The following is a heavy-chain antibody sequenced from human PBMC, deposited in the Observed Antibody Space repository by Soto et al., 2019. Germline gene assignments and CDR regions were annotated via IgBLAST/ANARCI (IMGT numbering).Heavy chain of an antibody. Sequence: GGSLRLSCVVSGFTFSDFRMHWVRQVPGKGLVWVSVIFSDGSSISYADSVKGRFTISRDNAKNTLYLQMNSLRAEDTAVYYCARDTGPYDYWGQGTLVTVSS. CDR2: IFSDGSSI. D-gene: IGHD1-1*01. J-gene: IGHJ4*02. CDR1: GFTFSDFR. CDR3: ARDTGPYDY. V-gene: IGHV3-74*01.